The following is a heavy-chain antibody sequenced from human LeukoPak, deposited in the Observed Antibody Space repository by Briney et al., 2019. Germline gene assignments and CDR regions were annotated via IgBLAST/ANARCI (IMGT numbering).Heavy chain of an antibody. D-gene: IGHD3-22*01. J-gene: IGHJ3*02. Sequence: SETLSLTCAVSGGSISSSNWWSWVRQPPGKGLEWIGEIYHSGSTNYNPSLKSRVTISVDTSKNQISLRLTSVTAADTAIYYCARPYYYDTSGPADAFDIWSQGTMVTVSS. V-gene: IGHV4-4*02. CDR1: GGSISSSNW. CDR2: IYHSGST. CDR3: ARPYYYDTSGPADAFDI.